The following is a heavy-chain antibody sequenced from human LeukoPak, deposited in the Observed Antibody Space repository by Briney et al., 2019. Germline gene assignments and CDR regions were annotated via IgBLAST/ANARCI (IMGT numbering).Heavy chain of an antibody. D-gene: IGHD6-6*01. CDR1: GYTFTGYY. CDR3: ARVRWGASSSSHLGYYYYMDV. Sequence: ASVKVSCKASGYTFTGYYMHWVRQAPGQGLEWMGWINPNSGGTNYAQKFQGRVTMTRDTSISTAYMELSSLRSEDTAVYYCARVRWGASSSSHLGYYYYMDVWGKGTTVTVSS. J-gene: IGHJ6*03. V-gene: IGHV1-2*02. CDR2: INPNSGGT.